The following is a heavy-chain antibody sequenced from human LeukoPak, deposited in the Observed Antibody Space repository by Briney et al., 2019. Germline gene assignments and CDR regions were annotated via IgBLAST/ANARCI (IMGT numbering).Heavy chain of an antibody. CDR2: IYTSGST. V-gene: IGHV4-4*07. J-gene: IGHJ4*02. CDR1: GGSISSYY. CDR3: ARAIVGAIPYYFDY. D-gene: IGHD1-26*01. Sequence: TSETLSLTCTVSGGSISSYYWSWIRQPAGKGLEWIGRIYTSGSTNYNPSLKSRVTMSVDTSKNQFSLKLSSVTAADTAVYYCARAIVGAIPYYFDYWGQGTLVTVSP.